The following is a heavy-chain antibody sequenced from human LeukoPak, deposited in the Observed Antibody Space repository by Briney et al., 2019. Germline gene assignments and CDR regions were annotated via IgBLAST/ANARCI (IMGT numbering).Heavy chain of an antibody. CDR2: IWCDGTNI. J-gene: IGHJ4*02. V-gene: IGHV3-33*01. Sequence: GTSLRLSCAASGLILSSYAIHWVRQAPGKGLEWVAVIWCDGTNIYYGDSVKGRFSISRDNSKNTVYLQMDSLRAEDTAVYYCARDAGGAFGNYVNYFDYWGQGTLVTVSS. CDR1: GLILSSYA. D-gene: IGHD4-11*01. CDR3: ARDAGGAFGNYVNYFDY.